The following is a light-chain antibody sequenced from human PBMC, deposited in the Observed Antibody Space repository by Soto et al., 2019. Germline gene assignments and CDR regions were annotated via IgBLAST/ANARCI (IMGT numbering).Light chain of an antibody. Sequence: IVITQSPGTLSLSPGEGPTLSCRASQSVSSTYLAWYQQKPGQAPRLLIYGASSRATGIPDRFSGSGSGTDFTLTISSPQSEDFAVYYCQQYNNWPPITFGQGTRLEI. CDR2: GAS. CDR3: QQYNNWPPIT. J-gene: IGKJ5*01. V-gene: IGKV3-20*01. CDR1: QSVSSTY.